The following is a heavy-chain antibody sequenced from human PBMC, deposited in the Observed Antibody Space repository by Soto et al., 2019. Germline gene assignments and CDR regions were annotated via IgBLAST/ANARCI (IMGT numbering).Heavy chain of an antibody. V-gene: IGHV4-30-4*01. CDR3: ARDATVTPGSLDY. CDR1: GGSISSGDYY. D-gene: IGHD4-17*01. CDR2: IYYSGST. Sequence: QVQLQESGPGLVKPSQTLSLTCTVSGGSISSGDYYWSWIRQPPGKGLEWIGYIYYSGSTYYNPSLKIRVTISVDTSKNPFSLKLSSVTAADTAVYYCARDATVTPGSLDYWGQGPLVTVSS. J-gene: IGHJ4*02.